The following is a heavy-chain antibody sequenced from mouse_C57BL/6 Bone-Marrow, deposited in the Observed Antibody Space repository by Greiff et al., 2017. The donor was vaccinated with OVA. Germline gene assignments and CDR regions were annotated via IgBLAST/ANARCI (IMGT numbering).Heavy chain of an antibody. V-gene: IGHV3-6*01. CDR1: GYSITSGYY. J-gene: IGHJ2*01. CDR3: ARDGGYFDY. CDR2: ISYDGSN. Sequence: ESGPGLVQPSQSLSLTCSVTGYSITSGYYWNWIRQFPGNKLEWMGYISYDGSNNYNPSLKNRISITRDTSKNQFFLKLNSVTTEDTATYYCARDGGYFDYWGQGTTLTVSS.